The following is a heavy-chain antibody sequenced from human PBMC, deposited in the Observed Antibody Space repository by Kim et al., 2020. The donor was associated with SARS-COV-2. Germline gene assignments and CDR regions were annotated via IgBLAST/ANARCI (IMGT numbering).Heavy chain of an antibody. Sequence: YAQKFQGRVTMTEDPSTDTAYMELSSLRSEDTAVYYCATDPLTIFGVVIYWGQGTLVTVSS. J-gene: IGHJ4*02. D-gene: IGHD3-3*01. V-gene: IGHV1-24*01. CDR3: ATDPLTIFGVVIY.